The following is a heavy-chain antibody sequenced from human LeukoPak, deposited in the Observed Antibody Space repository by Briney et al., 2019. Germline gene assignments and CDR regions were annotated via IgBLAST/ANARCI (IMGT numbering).Heavy chain of an antibody. CDR3: ATLTGGDDACDI. V-gene: IGHV4-38-2*02. D-gene: IGHD4-23*01. Sequence: SETLSLTCTVSGYSISSGNYWDWIRQPPGKGLEWIGSIYHSGSTNYNPSLKSRVTISVDTSKNQFSLKLNSVTPADTAVYYCATLTGGDDACDIWGQGTMVTVSS. CDR2: IYHSGST. CDR1: GYSISSGNY. J-gene: IGHJ3*02.